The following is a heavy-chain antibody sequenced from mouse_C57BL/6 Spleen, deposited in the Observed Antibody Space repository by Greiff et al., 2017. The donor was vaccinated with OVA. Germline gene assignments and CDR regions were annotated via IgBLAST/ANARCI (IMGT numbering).Heavy chain of an antibody. D-gene: IGHD1-1*01. J-gene: IGHJ1*03. CDR2: IDPSDSYT. V-gene: IGHV1-69*01. CDR1: GYTFTSYW. Sequence: VQLQQPGAELVMPGASVKLSCKASGYTFTSYWMHWVKQRPGQGLEWIGEIDPSDSYTNYNQKFKGKSTLTVDKSSSTAYMQLSSLTSEDSAVYYCAPGSSHWYFDVWGTGTTVTVSS. CDR3: APGSSHWYFDV.